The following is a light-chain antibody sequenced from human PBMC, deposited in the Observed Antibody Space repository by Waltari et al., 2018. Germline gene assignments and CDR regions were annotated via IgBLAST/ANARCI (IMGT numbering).Light chain of an antibody. V-gene: IGKV3-11*01. J-gene: IGKJ2*01. CDR3: QQRSNWPIT. Sequence: EIVLTQSPATLSLSPGERATLPCRASQSVRSYLAWYQQKPGQAPRLLIYGASNRATGIPARFSGSGSGTDFTLTISSLEPEDFAVYYCQQRSNWPITFGQGTKLEIK. CDR2: GAS. CDR1: QSVRSY.